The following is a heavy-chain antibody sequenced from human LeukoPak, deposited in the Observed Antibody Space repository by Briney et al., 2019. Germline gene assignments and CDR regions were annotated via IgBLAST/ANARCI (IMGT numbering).Heavy chain of an antibody. V-gene: IGHV3-30*02. CDR3: AAMTSVTTGDY. Sequence: GGSLRLSCAASGFPFSSYGVHWVRQAPGKGLEWVAFIPYDGSDKFYADSVEGRFTISRDNSKNTLYLQMNSLRAEDTAVYYCAAMTSVTTGDYWGQGTLVTVSS. CDR1: GFPFSSYG. J-gene: IGHJ4*02. CDR2: IPYDGSDK. D-gene: IGHD4-11*01.